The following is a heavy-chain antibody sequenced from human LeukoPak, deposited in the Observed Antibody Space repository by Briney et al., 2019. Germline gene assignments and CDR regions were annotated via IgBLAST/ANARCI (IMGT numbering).Heavy chain of an antibody. CDR1: GGSFSGYY. CDR3: AGSGYSGYDLNY. J-gene: IGHJ4*02. V-gene: IGHV4-34*01. CDR2: INHSGST. Sequence: SETLSLTCAVYGGSFSGYYWSWIRQPPGKGLEWIGEINHSGSTDYNPSLKSRVTISVDTSKNQFSLKLSSVTAADTAVYYCAGSGYSGYDLNYWGQGTLVTVSS. D-gene: IGHD5-12*01.